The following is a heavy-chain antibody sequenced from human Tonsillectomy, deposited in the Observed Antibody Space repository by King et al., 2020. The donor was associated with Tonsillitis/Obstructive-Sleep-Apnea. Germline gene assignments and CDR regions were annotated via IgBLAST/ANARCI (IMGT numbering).Heavy chain of an antibody. D-gene: IGHD3-16*01. CDR2: INSDGSST. V-gene: IGHV3-74*01. CDR1: GFTFSSYW. CDR3: ARAGDYFYSYMDV. Sequence: VQLVESGGGLVQPGGSLRLSCAASGFTFSSYWMHWVRQDQGKGLVWVSRINSDGSSTSYADSVKGRFTISRDNAKNTLYLQMNSLRAEDTAVYSCARAGDYFYSYMDVWGKGTTVTVSS. J-gene: IGHJ6*03.